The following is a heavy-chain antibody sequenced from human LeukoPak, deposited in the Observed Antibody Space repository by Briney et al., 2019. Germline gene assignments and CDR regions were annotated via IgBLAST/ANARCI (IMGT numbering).Heavy chain of an antibody. CDR3: ARIRYNDYDD. V-gene: IGHV3-74*01. CDR1: GFTFSNFW. J-gene: IGHJ4*02. CDR2: INGDGSSA. Sequence: GGSLRLSCAASGFTFSNFWMHWVRQAPGKGLVWVSRINGDGSSASYADSVKGRFTISRDNAKNTLFLQMSSLRAEDTAIYYCARIRYNDYDDWGQGTLVTVSS. D-gene: IGHD5-12*01.